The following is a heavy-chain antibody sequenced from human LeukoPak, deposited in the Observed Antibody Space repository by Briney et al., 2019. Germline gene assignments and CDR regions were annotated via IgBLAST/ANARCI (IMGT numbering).Heavy chain of an antibody. CDR1: GYTVTDYY. J-gene: IGHJ4*02. V-gene: IGHV1-2*04. D-gene: IGHD6-19*01. Sequence: ASVKVSCKASGYTVTDYYMHWVRQAPGQGLEWMGWMNPNSGDTNYAQKFQGWVTMTRDTSINTAYMELSRLKSDDTAIYYCAKLVDSSGWVFDFWGQGTLVTVSS. CDR2: MNPNSGDT. CDR3: AKLVDSSGWVFDF.